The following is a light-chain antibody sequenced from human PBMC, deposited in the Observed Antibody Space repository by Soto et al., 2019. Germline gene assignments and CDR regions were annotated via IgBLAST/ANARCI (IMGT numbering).Light chain of an antibody. V-gene: IGKV3-15*01. J-gene: IGKJ1*01. CDR2: GAS. Sequence: EIVLTQSPATLSLSPGERATLSCRASQSVSSYLAWYQQKPGQAPRLLIYGASTRATGIPARFSGSGSGTEFTLTISSLQSEDFAVYYCQQYNNWPPWTFGQGTKVGI. CDR1: QSVSSY. CDR3: QQYNNWPPWT.